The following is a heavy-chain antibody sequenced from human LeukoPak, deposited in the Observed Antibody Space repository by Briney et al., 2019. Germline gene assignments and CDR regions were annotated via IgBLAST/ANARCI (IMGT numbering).Heavy chain of an antibody. J-gene: IGHJ1*01. CDR1: GFTFSNHA. V-gene: IGHV3-23*01. Sequence: GGSLRLSCAASGFTFSNHAMSWVRQAPGKGLEWVSNIKASGGSTYYADSVKGRFTISRGNSKNTLYLQMNSLRAEDTAVYYCAKNRGDYDPEYFQHWGQGTLVTVSS. D-gene: IGHD4-17*01. CDR2: IKASGGST. CDR3: AKNRGDYDPEYFQH.